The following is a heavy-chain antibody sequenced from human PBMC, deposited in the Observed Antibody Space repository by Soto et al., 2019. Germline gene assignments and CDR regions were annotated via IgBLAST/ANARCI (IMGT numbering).Heavy chain of an antibody. CDR3: ARHYDIPDAFDI. CDR1: GGSISSYY. D-gene: IGHD3-9*01. V-gene: IGHV4-59*01. CDR2: IYYSGST. Sequence: SETLSLTCTVSGGSISSYYWSWIRQPPGKGLEWIGYIYYSGSTNYNPSLKSRVTISVDTSKNQFSLKLSSVTAADTAVYYCARHYDIPDAFDIWGQGTMVTVSS. J-gene: IGHJ3*02.